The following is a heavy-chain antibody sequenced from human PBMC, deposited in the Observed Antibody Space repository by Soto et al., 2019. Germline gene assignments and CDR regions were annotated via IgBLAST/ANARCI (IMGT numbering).Heavy chain of an antibody. D-gene: IGHD3-3*01. Sequence: WETLSLTCVVSGGSITSYHWSWIRQFPGKGLEWIAYTAYTGSTNYNPSLKSRVTISVDTSKNQFSLKLTSVTAADTAVYYCARGERIFGVVIRTAEYFQHWGQGTLGTVSS. CDR3: ARGERIFGVVIRTAEYFQH. V-gene: IGHV4-59*12. CDR2: TAYTGST. J-gene: IGHJ1*01. CDR1: GGSITSYH.